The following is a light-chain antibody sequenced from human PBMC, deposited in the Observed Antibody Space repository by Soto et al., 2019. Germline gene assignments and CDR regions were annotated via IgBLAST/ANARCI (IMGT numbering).Light chain of an antibody. CDR1: QSTSTW. V-gene: IGKV1-5*03. CDR3: QQYITYPYA. J-gene: IGKJ1*01. CDR2: EAS. Sequence: DIQMTQSPSTLSASVGDRVTITCRPSQSTSTWLAWYQQRPGKTPNLLISEASKLESGVPSRFIGSGSGTEFTLTISSLQPDDFATYYCQQYITYPYAFGQGTKVEIK.